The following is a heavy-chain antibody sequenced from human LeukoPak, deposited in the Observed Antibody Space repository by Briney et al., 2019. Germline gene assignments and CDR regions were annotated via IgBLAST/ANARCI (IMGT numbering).Heavy chain of an antibody. Sequence: GASVKVSCKASGYTFTSYDINWVRQATGQGLEWMGWMNPNSGNTGYAQKFQGRVTMTRNTSISTAYMELSSLRSEDPAVYYCARGPGHYYDSSGHEDYWGQGTLVTVSS. CDR2: MNPNSGNT. V-gene: IGHV1-8*01. CDR1: GYTFTSYD. D-gene: IGHD3-22*01. CDR3: ARGPGHYYDSSGHEDY. J-gene: IGHJ4*02.